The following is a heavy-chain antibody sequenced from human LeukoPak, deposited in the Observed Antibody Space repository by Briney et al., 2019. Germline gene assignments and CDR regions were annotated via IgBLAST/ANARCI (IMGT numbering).Heavy chain of an antibody. CDR1: GFTFSNYW. CDR3: ARELPFDY. Sequence: GGSLRLSCAASGFTFSNYWMHWVRQAPGKGLVWVSRIKSDGSRTDYADSVKGRFTISRDNAKNTLYLQMNSLRAEDTAVYYCARELPFDYWGQGTLVTVS. V-gene: IGHV3-74*01. J-gene: IGHJ4*02. CDR2: IKSDGSRT.